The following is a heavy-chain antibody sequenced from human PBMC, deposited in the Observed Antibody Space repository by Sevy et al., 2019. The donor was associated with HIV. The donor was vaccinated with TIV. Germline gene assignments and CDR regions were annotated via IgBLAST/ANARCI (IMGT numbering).Heavy chain of an antibody. D-gene: IGHD3-22*01. CDR1: GFTFNTNA. CDR3: AKALNPALESMIEVIFRTLKGFDV. V-gene: IGHV3-23*01. J-gene: IGHJ3*01. Sequence: GGSLRLSCAASGFTFNTNAMNWVRQAPGKGLEWVSVISGTGSSTYYADSVKGRFTISRDNSNNTLYLQRNSLRDDDTDVYYSAKALNPALESMIEVIFRTLKGFDVWGQGTMVTVSS. CDR2: ISGTGSST.